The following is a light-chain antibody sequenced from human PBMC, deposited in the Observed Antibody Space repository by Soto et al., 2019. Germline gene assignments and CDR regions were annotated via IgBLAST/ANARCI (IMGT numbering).Light chain of an antibody. CDR1: SSDVGAYNY. CDR2: EVG. V-gene: IGLV2-14*01. J-gene: IGLJ3*02. Sequence: QSALTQPASVSGSPGQSITISCAGTSSDVGAYNYVSWYQQHPGKAPKLVIYEVGDRPSGVSNRFSGSKSGNTASLTISGLPSEDEADYYCAAWDDSLGGSWVFGGGTKLTVL. CDR3: AAWDDSLGGSWV.